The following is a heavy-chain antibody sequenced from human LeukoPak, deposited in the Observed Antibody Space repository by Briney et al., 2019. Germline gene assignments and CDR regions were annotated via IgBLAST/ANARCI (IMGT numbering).Heavy chain of an antibody. D-gene: IGHD2-21*02. CDR3: AREYVVVTASIYGMDV. J-gene: IGHJ6*02. CDR1: GYTFTGYY. V-gene: IGHV1-2*02. Sequence: ASVKVSCKASGYTFTGYYMHWVRQAPGQGLEWMGWINPNSGGTNYAQKFQGRVTMTRDTSISTAYMELSRLRSDDTAVYYCAREYVVVTASIYGMDVWGQGTTVTVSS. CDR2: INPNSGGT.